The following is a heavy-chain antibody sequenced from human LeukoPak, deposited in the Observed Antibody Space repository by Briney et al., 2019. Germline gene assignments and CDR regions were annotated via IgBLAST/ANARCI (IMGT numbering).Heavy chain of an antibody. D-gene: IGHD1-14*01. CDR2: ISDDGSNE. Sequence: PGRSLRLSRAASGFTFSSYAMHWVRQAPGKGLEWLAFISDDGSNEYYADSVKGRFTISRDNSKSTLYLQMVSLRAEDTAVYNCARTRNRLDYWGQGTLVTASS. CDR3: ARTRNRLDY. J-gene: IGHJ4*02. CDR1: GFTFSSYA. V-gene: IGHV3-30*04.